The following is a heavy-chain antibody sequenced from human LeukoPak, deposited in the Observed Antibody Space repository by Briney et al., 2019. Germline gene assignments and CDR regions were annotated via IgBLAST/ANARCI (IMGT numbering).Heavy chain of an antibody. CDR2: ISSSGSTI. V-gene: IGHV3-11*01. Sequence: GGSLRLSCAASGFTFSDYYMSRIRQAPGKGLEWVSYISSSGSTIYYADSVKGRFTISRDNAKNSLYLQMNSLRAEDTAVYYCARDVAEGMCYFDYWGQGTLVTVSS. J-gene: IGHJ4*02. D-gene: IGHD6-19*01. CDR1: GFTFSDYY. CDR3: ARDVAEGMCYFDY.